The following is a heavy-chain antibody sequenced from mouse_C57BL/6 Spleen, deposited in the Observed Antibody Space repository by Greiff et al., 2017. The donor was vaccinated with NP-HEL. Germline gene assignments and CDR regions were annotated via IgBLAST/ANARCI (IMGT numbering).Heavy chain of an antibody. Sequence: QVQLQQSGAELVRPGASVKLSCKASGYTFTDYYINWVKQRPGQGLEWIARIYPGSGNTYYNEKFKGKATLTAEKSSSTAYMQLSSLTSEDSAVYFCAREGRIYGNYEGAMDYWGQGTSVTVSS. D-gene: IGHD2-1*01. J-gene: IGHJ4*01. V-gene: IGHV1-76*01. CDR1: GYTFTDYY. CDR2: IYPGSGNT. CDR3: AREGRIYGNYEGAMDY.